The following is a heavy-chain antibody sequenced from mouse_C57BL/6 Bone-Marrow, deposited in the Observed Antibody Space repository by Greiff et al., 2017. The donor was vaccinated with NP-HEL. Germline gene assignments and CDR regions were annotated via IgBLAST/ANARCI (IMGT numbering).Heavy chain of an antibody. CDR2: IYPRSGNT. V-gene: IGHV1-81*01. CDR1: GYTFTSYG. CDR3: TRPLWLHYAMDY. D-gene: IGHD2-2*01. J-gene: IGHJ4*01. Sequence: QVQLQQPGAELARPGASVKLSCKASGYTFTSYGISWVKQRTGQGLEWIGEIYPRSGNTYYNEKFKGKATLTADKSSSTAYMELRSLTSEDSAVYFCTRPLWLHYAMDYWGQGTSVTVSS.